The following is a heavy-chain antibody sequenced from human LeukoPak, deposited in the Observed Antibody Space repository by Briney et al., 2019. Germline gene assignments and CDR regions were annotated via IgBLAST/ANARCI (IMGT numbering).Heavy chain of an antibody. CDR3: ARLVSYSSGWSIIDY. V-gene: IGHV4-39*01. Sequence: SETLSLTCTVSGGSISSSSYYWGWIHQPPGKGLEWIGSIYYSGSTYYNPSLKSRVTISVDTSKNQFSLKLSSVTAADTAVYYCARLVSYSSGWSIIDYWGQGTLVTVSS. CDR1: GGSISSSSYY. J-gene: IGHJ4*02. CDR2: IYYSGST. D-gene: IGHD6-19*01.